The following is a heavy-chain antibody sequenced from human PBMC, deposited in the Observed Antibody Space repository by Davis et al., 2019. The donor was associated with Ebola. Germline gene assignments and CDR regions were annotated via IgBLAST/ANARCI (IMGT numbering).Heavy chain of an antibody. J-gene: IGHJ4*02. D-gene: IGHD3-3*01. CDR2: IWYDGSNK. CDR3: ARGISTYYDFWSGYLDY. V-gene: IGHV3-33*01. CDR1: GFTFSSYG. Sequence: PGGSLRLSCAASGFTFSSYGMHWVRQAPGKGLEWVAVIWYDGSNKYYADSVKGRFTISRDNSKNTLYLQMNSLRAEDTAVYYCARGISTYYDFWSGYLDYWGQGTLVTVSS.